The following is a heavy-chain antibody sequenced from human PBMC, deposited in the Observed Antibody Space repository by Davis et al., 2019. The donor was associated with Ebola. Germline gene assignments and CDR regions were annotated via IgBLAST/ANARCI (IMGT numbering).Heavy chain of an antibody. Sequence: PGGSLRLSCAVYGGSFSGYYWSWIRQPPGKGLEWIGYIYYSGSTYYNPSLKSRVTISVDTSKNQFSLKLSSVTAADTTVYYCARWVVLMVYAIVPNTWGQGTLVTVSS. CDR1: GGSFSGYY. J-gene: IGHJ5*02. CDR3: ARWVVLMVYAIVPNT. D-gene: IGHD2-8*01. CDR2: IYYSGST. V-gene: IGHV4-59*08.